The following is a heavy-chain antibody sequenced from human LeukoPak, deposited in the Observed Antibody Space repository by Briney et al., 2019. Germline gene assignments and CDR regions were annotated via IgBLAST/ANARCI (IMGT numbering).Heavy chain of an antibody. V-gene: IGHV3-23*01. CDR3: AKGLGVVIDFLVFDN. Sequence: GGSLRLSCAASGFSFSVHDMTWVRQAPGKGLEWVSTISNSDNSTYYADSVKGRFTFSRDNSKNTLYLQMNSLRAEDTAIYYCAKGLGVVIDFLVFDNWGQGTLVTVSS. D-gene: IGHD3-3*01. CDR1: GFSFSVHD. CDR2: ISNSDNST. J-gene: IGHJ4*02.